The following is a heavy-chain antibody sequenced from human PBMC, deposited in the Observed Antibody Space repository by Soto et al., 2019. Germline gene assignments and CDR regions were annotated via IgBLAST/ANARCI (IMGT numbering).Heavy chain of an antibody. Sequence: QVQLVQSGAEVKKPGASVKVSCKASGYTFTSYDINWVRQATGQGLEWMGWMNPNSGNTGYAQKCQGRVNMTRNTSISTGYMELSSLRSEDTAVYYCARPRLRTKTNWFDPWGQGTLVTVSS. D-gene: IGHD5-12*01. CDR1: GYTFTSYD. CDR3: ARPRLRTKTNWFDP. J-gene: IGHJ5*02. V-gene: IGHV1-8*01. CDR2: MNPNSGNT.